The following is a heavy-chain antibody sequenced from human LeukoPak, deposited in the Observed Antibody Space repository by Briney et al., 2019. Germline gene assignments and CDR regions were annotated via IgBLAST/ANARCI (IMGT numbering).Heavy chain of an antibody. CDR3: TSRGIVGAINFDY. D-gene: IGHD1-26*01. V-gene: IGHV3-73*01. J-gene: IGHJ4*02. Sequence: GGSLRLSCAASGFTFSGSAMHWVRQASGKGLEWVGRIRSKANSYATAYAASVKGRFTISRDDSKNTAHLQMNSLKTEDTAVYYCTSRGIVGAINFDYWGQGTLVTVSS. CDR2: IRSKANSYAT. CDR1: GFTFSGSA.